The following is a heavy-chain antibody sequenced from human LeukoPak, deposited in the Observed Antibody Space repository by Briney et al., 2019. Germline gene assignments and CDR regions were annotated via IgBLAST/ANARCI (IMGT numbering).Heavy chain of an antibody. CDR2: IYYSGST. Sequence: PSGTLSLTCAVSGGSISSSNWWSWVRQPPGKGLEWIGYIYYSGSTNYNPSLKSRVTISVDTSKNQFSLKLSSVTVADTAVYYCARHEGGYNYVGYWGQGTLVTVSS. CDR1: GGSISSSNW. D-gene: IGHD5-24*01. CDR3: ARHEGGYNYVGY. J-gene: IGHJ4*02. V-gene: IGHV4-4*02.